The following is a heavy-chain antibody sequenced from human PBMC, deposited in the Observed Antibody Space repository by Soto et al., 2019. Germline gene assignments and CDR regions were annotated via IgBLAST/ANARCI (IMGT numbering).Heavy chain of an antibody. D-gene: IGHD3-3*01. CDR3: ATAPLLRDFWSGYYPPYFDY. CDR1: GGSFSGYY. Sequence: PSETLSLTCAVYGGSFSGYYWSWIRQPPGKGLEWIGEINHSGSTNHNPSLKSRVTISVDTSKNQFSLKLSSVTAADTAVYYCATAPLLRDFWSGYYPPYFDYWGQGTLVTVSS. J-gene: IGHJ4*02. V-gene: IGHV4-34*01. CDR2: INHSGST.